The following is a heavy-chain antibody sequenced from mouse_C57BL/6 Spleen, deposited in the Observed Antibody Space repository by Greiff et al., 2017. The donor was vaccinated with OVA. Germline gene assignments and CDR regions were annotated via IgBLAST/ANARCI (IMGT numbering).Heavy chain of an antibody. D-gene: IGHD1-1*01. CDR3: AGGSSYGWFAY. CDR1: GYTFTSYW. V-gene: IGHV1-52*01. Sequence: QVQLKQPGAELVRPGSSVKLSCKASGYTFTSYWMHWVKQRPIQGLEWIGNIDPSDSETHYNQKFKDKATLTVDKSSSTAYMQLSSLTSEDSAVYYCAGGSSYGWFAYWGQGTLVTVSA. J-gene: IGHJ3*01. CDR2: IDPSDSET.